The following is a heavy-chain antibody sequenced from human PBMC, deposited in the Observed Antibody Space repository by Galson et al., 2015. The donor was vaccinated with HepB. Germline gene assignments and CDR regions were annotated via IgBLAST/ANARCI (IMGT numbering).Heavy chain of an antibody. V-gene: IGHV3-9*01. CDR3: AKSDQAYYYYYMDV. Sequence: SLRLSCAASGFTFDDYAMHWVRQAPGKGLEWVSGISWNSGSIGYADSVKGRFTISRDNAKNSLYLQMNSLRAEDTALYYCAKSDQAYYYYYMDVWGKGTTVTVSS. CDR1: GFTFDDYA. D-gene: IGHD2-2*01. J-gene: IGHJ6*03. CDR2: ISWNSGSI.